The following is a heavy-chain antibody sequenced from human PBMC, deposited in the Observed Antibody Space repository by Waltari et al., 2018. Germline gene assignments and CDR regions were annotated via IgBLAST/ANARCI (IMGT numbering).Heavy chain of an antibody. V-gene: IGHV3-66*02. CDR3: ARARDEHTAMVFFDL. D-gene: IGHD5-18*01. J-gene: IGHJ4*02. Sequence: DVQLAESGGGLVHPGGSLRLSCAASGFTVSSTHRSWVRQSPGKGVEGVSVMYPPGSSYNADAVEGRFSISRDISQNTVHLQMNNLRLEDTAIYYCARARDEHTAMVFFDLWGQGTVVTVSS. CDR2: MYPPGSS. CDR1: GFTVSSTH.